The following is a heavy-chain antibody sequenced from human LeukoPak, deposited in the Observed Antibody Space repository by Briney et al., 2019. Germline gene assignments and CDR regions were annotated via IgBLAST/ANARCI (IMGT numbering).Heavy chain of an antibody. CDR1: GFTFSSYA. D-gene: IGHD2-8*01. Sequence: GSLRLSCAASGFTFSSYAMSWVRQAPGKGLEWIGYIYYSGSTNYNPSLKSRVTISVDTSKNQFSLKLSSVTAADTAVYYCARYYCTNTVCYYFDYWGQGTLVTVSS. J-gene: IGHJ4*02. CDR3: ARYYCTNTVCYYFDY. V-gene: IGHV4-59*08. CDR2: IYYSGST.